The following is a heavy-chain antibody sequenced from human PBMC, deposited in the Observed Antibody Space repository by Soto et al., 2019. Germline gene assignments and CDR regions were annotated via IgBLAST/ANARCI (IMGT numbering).Heavy chain of an antibody. CDR2: IRSKAYGGKT. CDR1: GFTFGDYA. Sequence: GGSLRLSCTASGFTFGDYAMSWFRQAPGKGLEWVGFIRSKAYGGKTEYAASVKGRFTISRDDSKSIAYLQMNSLKTEDTAVYYCTRVARTDYDFWSGYSPYWGQGTLVTVSS. D-gene: IGHD3-3*01. V-gene: IGHV3-49*03. CDR3: TRVARTDYDFWSGYSPY. J-gene: IGHJ4*02.